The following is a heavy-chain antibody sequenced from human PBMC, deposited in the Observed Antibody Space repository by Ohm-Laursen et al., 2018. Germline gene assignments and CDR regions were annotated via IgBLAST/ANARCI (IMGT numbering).Heavy chain of an antibody. V-gene: IGHV4-34*01. D-gene: IGHD6-19*01. Sequence: SDTLSLTCTVSGGSISIGGFYWSWIRQPPGKGLEWIGEINHSRSTKYNSSFKSRVTISVDTSKNQFSLKLSSVTAADTAVYYCARGFSGWWGRIDYWGQGILVTVSS. J-gene: IGHJ4*02. CDR3: ARGFSGWWGRIDY. CDR2: INHSRST. CDR1: GGSISIGGFY.